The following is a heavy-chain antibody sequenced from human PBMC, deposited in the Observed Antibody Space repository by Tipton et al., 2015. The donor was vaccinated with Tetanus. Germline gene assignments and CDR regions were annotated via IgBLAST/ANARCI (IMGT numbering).Heavy chain of an antibody. CDR3: ARVKGGTREYYAIKY. Sequence: QLVQSGAEVKKPGASVKISCKASGYTFTSYLIHWVRQAPGQGLEWMGIINPNDGERMYAQRFQGRLTMTRDTSTSTVYMDLSSLGSEDTAVYYCARVKGGTREYYAIKYWGQGTLVSVSS. CDR2: INPNDGER. J-gene: IGHJ4*02. V-gene: IGHV1-46*01. D-gene: IGHD3-3*01. CDR1: GYTFTSYL.